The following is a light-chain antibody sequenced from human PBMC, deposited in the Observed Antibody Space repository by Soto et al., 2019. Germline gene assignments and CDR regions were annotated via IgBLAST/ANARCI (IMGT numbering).Light chain of an antibody. V-gene: IGKV3-20*01. CDR3: QQYGSSPPLT. Sequence: EIVLTQSPGTLSLSPGERATLSCRASQSVSSYLAWYQQKPGQAPRLLIYDASNRATGIPDRFSGSGSGTDFTLTISRLEPEDFAVYYCQQYGSSPPLTFGGGTKVDIK. CDR1: QSVSSY. CDR2: DAS. J-gene: IGKJ4*01.